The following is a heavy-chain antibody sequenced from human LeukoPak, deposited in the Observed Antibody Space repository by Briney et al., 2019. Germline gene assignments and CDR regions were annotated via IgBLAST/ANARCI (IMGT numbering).Heavy chain of an antibody. J-gene: IGHJ4*02. D-gene: IGHD1-26*01. CDR1: GGTFSSYA. CDR3: ARRGRSGSPFDY. CDR2: IIPILGIA. Sequence: GSSVKVSCKASGGTFSSYAISWVRQAPGQGLEWMGRIIPILGIANYAQKFQGRVTITADKSTSTAYMELSSLRSEDTAVYYCARRGRSGSPFDYWGQGTLVTVSS. V-gene: IGHV1-69*04.